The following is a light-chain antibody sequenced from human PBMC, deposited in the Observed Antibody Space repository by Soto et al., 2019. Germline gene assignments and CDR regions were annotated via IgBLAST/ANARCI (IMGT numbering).Light chain of an antibody. J-gene: IGKJ4*01. CDR1: QSVSSY. CDR3: QQRSSWPPT. CDR2: DAS. Sequence: DIVLTQSPATLSLSPGERATLSCRASQSVSSYLGWSQQRPGQAPRLLIYDASNRATGIPARFSGSGSGTDFTLTISSLEPDDFAVYYCQQRSSWPPTFGGGTKVEIK. V-gene: IGKV3-11*01.